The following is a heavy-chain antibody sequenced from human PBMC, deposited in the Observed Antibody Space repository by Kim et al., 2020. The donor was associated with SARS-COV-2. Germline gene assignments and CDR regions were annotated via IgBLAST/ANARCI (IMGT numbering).Heavy chain of an antibody. J-gene: IGHJ6*02. CDR1: GITFSSYW. D-gene: IGHD1-1*01. CDR3: AIGNHHGMDV. Sequence: GGSLRLSCAASGITFSSYWMHWVRQAPGKGLVWVSRIVGDGRSSIYADSVKGRFTISRDNAKNTLYLQMNSLRVEDTAVYYCAIGNHHGMDVWGQGTTGT. CDR2: IVGDGRSS. V-gene: IGHV3-74*01.